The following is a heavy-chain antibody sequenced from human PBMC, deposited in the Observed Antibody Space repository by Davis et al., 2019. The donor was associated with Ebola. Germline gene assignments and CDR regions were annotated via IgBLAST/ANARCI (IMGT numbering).Heavy chain of an antibody. CDR1: GYTFTSYA. D-gene: IGHD3-3*01. CDR2: INAGNGNT. CDR3: ARKNHDLWSGYYNYGMDV. Sequence: ASVKVSCKASGYTFTSYAMHWVRQAPGQRLEWMGWINAGNGNTKYSQKFQGRVTITRDTSASTVHMELSSLRSEDTAVYYCARKNHDLWSGYYNYGMDVWGKGTTVTVSS. J-gene: IGHJ6*04. V-gene: IGHV1-3*01.